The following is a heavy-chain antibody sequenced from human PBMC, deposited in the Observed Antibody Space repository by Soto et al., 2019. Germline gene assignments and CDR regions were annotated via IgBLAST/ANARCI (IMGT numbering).Heavy chain of an antibody. V-gene: IGHV4-31*03. Sequence: PSETLSLTCTVIGDSVSSNNYYWSWTRQRPGKGLEWIGYIHYSGDSYDNPSLTSRITMSMDVSKNQFSLNLRSVTAADTAIYYCARVDHRGYFSVLTDFWGQGIQVTVSS. D-gene: IGHD3-10*02. CDR3: ARVDHRGYFSVLTDF. CDR1: GDSVSSNNYY. J-gene: IGHJ4*02. CDR2: IHYSGDS.